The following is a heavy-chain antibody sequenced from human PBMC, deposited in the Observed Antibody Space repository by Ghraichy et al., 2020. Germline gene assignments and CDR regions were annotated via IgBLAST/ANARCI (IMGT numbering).Heavy chain of an antibody. CDR1: GGSISSGSYY. V-gene: IGHV4-39*01. D-gene: IGHD3-3*01. CDR2: IYYSGST. Sequence: SETLSLTCIVSGGSISSGSYYWGWIRQPPGKGLDWIGSIYYSGSTYYNPSLKSRVTISEDTSKNQFSLKLTSVTAADTAVYYCARQGPNYEFWSGLGWFDCWGQGTLVTVAS. J-gene: IGHJ5*01. CDR3: ARQGPNYEFWSGLGWFDC.